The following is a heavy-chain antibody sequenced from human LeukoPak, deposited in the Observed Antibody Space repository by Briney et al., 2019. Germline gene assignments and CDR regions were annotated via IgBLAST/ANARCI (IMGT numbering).Heavy chain of an antibody. D-gene: IGHD3-16*01. J-gene: IGHJ4*02. CDR3: ARVRMGDDFNPFDY. CDR1: GFTFSSFW. V-gene: IGHV3-74*01. CDR2: IKSDGSET. Sequence: PGGSLRLSCAASGFTFSSFWICWVRHAPGKGLVWVSRIKSDGSETIYADSVMGRFTISRDNAKNTLYLQMNSLRAEDTAVYYCARVRMGDDFNPFDYWGQGTLVTVSS.